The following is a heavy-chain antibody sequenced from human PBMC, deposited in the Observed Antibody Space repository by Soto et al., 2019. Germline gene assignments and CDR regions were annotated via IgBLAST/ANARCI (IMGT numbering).Heavy chain of an antibody. D-gene: IGHD2-8*01. V-gene: IGHV3-48*02. CDR1: GFTFSSYS. Sequence: EVQLVESGGGLVQPGGSLRLSCAASGFTFSSYSINWVRQAPGKGLEWFSYITSDSSTISYADSVKGRFTVSRDNGKNSLYLQMNSLRDEDPAVYYCARVGRGVYGMDGWGQGTSVTVSS. CDR3: ARVGRGVYGMDG. CDR2: ITSDSSTI. J-gene: IGHJ6*02.